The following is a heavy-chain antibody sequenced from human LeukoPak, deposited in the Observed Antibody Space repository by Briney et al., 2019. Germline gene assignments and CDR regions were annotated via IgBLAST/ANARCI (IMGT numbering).Heavy chain of an antibody. Sequence: TASETLSLTCTVSGGSISSYYWSWIRQPPGKGLEWIGYIYYSGSTNYNPSLKSRVTMSVDTSKNQFSLKLSSVTAADTAVYYCARVDGRYYYGSGSYSLALDAFDIWGQGTMVTVSS. CDR2: IYYSGST. CDR3: ARVDGRYYYGSGSYSLALDAFDI. D-gene: IGHD3-10*01. CDR1: GGSISSYY. V-gene: IGHV4-59*01. J-gene: IGHJ3*02.